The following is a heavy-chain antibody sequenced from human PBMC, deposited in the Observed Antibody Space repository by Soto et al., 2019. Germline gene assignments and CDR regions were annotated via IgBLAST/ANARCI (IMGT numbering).Heavy chain of an antibody. CDR1: GFTFDDYA. V-gene: IGHV3-9*01. D-gene: IGHD3-16*01. J-gene: IGHJ4*02. CDR2: ISWNSGSI. CDR3: AKYIRDMITFGGVKN. Sequence: QPGGSLRLSCAASGFTFDDYAMHWVRQARGKGLEWVSGISWNSGSIGYADSVKGRFTISRDNAKNSLYLQMNSLRAEDTALYYCAKYIRDMITFGGVKNCGQLTLVPVSS.